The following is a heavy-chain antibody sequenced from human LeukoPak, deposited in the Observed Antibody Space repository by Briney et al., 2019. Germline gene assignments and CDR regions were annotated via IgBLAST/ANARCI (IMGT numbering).Heavy chain of an antibody. Sequence: PGGSLRLSCAASGFTFGNAWMNWVRQAPGKGLEWVGRIKSKTDGGTTDYAAPVKGRFAISRDDSKNTLYLQMNSLKTEDTAVYYCWGGDSSGYDYWGQGTLVTVSS. CDR2: IKSKTDGGTT. J-gene: IGHJ4*02. V-gene: IGHV3-15*07. CDR1: GFTFGNAW. D-gene: IGHD3-22*01. CDR3: WGGDSSGYDY.